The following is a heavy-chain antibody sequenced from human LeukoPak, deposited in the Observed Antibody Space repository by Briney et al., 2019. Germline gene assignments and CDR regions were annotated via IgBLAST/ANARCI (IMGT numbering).Heavy chain of an antibody. V-gene: IGHV4-59*08. CDR2: IYYSGST. CDR3: ARTVRGYYFDY. CDR1: GGSISSYY. Sequence: SETLSLTCTVSGGSISSYYWSWIRQPPGKGLEWIGYIYYSGSTNYNPSLKSRVTISVDTSKNQFSLKLSSVTAADTAVYYCARTVRGYYFDYWGQGTLVTVSS. D-gene: IGHD3-10*02. J-gene: IGHJ4*02.